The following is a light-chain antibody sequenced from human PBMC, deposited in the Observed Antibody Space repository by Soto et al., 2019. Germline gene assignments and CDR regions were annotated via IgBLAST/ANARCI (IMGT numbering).Light chain of an antibody. CDR2: GAS. J-gene: IGKJ1*01. CDR3: QQYNNWPPGT. Sequence: EIVMTQSPATVSVSPGERATLSCRASQSVRSNLAWYQQKPGQAPRLLIYGASTRATGIPARFSGSGSGTEFTLNISSLQSEDYAVYYCQQYNNWPPGTFGQGTKVEIK. CDR1: QSVRSN. V-gene: IGKV3-15*01.